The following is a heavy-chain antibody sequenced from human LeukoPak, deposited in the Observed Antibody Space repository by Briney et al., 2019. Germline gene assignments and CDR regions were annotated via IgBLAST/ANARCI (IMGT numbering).Heavy chain of an antibody. CDR2: IISVGSST. D-gene: IGHD6-13*01. Sequence: GGSVRLSCAASGFTFSSYWMHWVRQAPGKWLVWVSRIISVGSSTSYADSVKGRFTISRDNAKNTLYLQMNSLRAEDTAVYYCARDRGSSCLDVWGKGTTVTVSS. V-gene: IGHV3-74*01. CDR3: ARDRGSSCLDV. CDR1: GFTFSSYW. J-gene: IGHJ6*04.